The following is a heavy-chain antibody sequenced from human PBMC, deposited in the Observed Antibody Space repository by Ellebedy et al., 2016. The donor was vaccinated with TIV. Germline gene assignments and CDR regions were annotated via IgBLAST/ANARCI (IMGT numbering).Heavy chain of an antibody. Sequence: PGGSLRLSCAASGFTFSTYWMTWVRQAPGKGLEWVASINQDGSQKYSVESVKGRFTIARDNAKNSLYLQMNSLRTEDTAVYYCARDVGDYWGQGTLVTVSS. CDR2: INQDGSQK. J-gene: IGHJ4*02. CDR1: GFTFSTYW. CDR3: ARDVGDY. V-gene: IGHV3-7*03.